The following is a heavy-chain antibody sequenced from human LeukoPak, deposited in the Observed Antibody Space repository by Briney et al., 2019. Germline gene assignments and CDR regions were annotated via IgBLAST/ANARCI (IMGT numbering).Heavy chain of an antibody. V-gene: IGHV3-21*03. J-gene: IGHJ4*02. CDR2: ISGTSTYI. Sequence: GGSLRLSCAASGFTFSSYTMNWVRQAPGKGLEWVSSISGTSTYIYYADSVKGRFTISRDNAKNSLYLQMNSLKTEDTAVYYCTTDGVGIEGATFDYWGQGTLVTVSS. CDR3: TTDGVGIEGATFDY. D-gene: IGHD1-26*01. CDR1: GFTFSSYT.